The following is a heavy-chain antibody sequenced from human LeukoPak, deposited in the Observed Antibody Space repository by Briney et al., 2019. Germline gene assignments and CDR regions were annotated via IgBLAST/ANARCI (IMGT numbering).Heavy chain of an antibody. J-gene: IGHJ4*02. V-gene: IGHV3-30*04. CDR3: ATGGIIDY. CDR2: ISYDGSNK. CDR1: GFTFSNIP. Sequence: PGGSLRLSCAASGFTFSNIPMHWVRQAPGKGLEWVAVISYDGSNKYYAESLKGRFTISRDNSNKKLYLQMNSLRVEDTAVYYCATGGIIDYWGQGTLVTVSS. D-gene: IGHD3-16*01.